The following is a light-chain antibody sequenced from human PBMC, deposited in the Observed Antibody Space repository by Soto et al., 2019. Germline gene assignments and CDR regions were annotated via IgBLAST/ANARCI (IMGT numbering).Light chain of an antibody. CDR2: DAS. CDR1: QSISLS. Sequence: EIVLTQSPGTLSLSPGERATLSCRASQSISLSLAWYQQKPGQAPRLLIYDASNRATGIPARFSGSGSGTDFTLTISSLEPEDFAVYYCQQRSNWPPWTFGQGTRWIS. J-gene: IGKJ1*01. CDR3: QQRSNWPPWT. V-gene: IGKV3-11*01.